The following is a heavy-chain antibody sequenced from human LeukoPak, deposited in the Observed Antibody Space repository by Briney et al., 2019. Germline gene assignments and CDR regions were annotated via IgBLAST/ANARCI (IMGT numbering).Heavy chain of an antibody. D-gene: IGHD4-17*01. CDR1: GLTFSNYA. Sequence: GGSLRLSCAAPGLTFSNYAMTWVRQAPGKGLEWVSSIRGDGGGAVYTDSVKGRFTTSRDNSKNMLYLQTNSLRAEDTALYYCTKDPNGDYIGAFDPWGQGTLVTVSS. CDR2: IRGDGGGA. V-gene: IGHV3-23*01. CDR3: TKDPNGDYIGAFDP. J-gene: IGHJ5*02.